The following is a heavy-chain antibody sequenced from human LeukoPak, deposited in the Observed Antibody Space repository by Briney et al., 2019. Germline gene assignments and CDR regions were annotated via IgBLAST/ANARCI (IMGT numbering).Heavy chain of an antibody. CDR3: ARKYSGYDYGY. CDR2: INEDGSEK. J-gene: IGHJ4*02. V-gene: IGHV3-7*04. D-gene: IGHD5-12*01. CDR1: GFTFSRYW. Sequence: PGGSLRLSCAASGFTFSRYWMRWVRQAPGKGLEWVANINEDGSEKYYVDSVKGRFTISRDNAKNSLYLQMNSLRVEDTAVYYCARKYSGYDYGYWGQGTLVTVSS.